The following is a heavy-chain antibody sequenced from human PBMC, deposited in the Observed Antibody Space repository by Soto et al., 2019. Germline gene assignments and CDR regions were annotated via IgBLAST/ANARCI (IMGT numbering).Heavy chain of an antibody. J-gene: IGHJ6*02. Sequence: GGSLRLSCAASGFTFSSYAMSWVRQAPGKGLEWVSAISGSGGSTYYADSVKGRFSISRDNSKNTLYLQMNSLRAEDTAVYYCAIRGYCSGGSCRISYYYYGMDVWGQGTTVTVSS. V-gene: IGHV3-23*01. D-gene: IGHD2-15*01. CDR1: GFTFSSYA. CDR2: ISGSGGST. CDR3: AIRGYCSGGSCRISYYYYGMDV.